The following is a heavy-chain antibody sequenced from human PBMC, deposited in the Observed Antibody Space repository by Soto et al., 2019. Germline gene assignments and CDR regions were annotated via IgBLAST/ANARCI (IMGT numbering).Heavy chain of an antibody. CDR2: INPGDHST. J-gene: IGHJ4*02. V-gene: IGHV1-46*01. D-gene: IGHD2-21*02. CDR3: ARSYVQSRPTAY. Sequence: GASVKLCCKASRDSVTGYYMYWLRLATGKAFEWMGIINPGDHSTRYSHNFQRRVAMTSDTSTSTVYMELSSLRSEDTAVYYCARSYVQSRPTAYWGQGTLVPVSP. CDR1: RDSVTGYY.